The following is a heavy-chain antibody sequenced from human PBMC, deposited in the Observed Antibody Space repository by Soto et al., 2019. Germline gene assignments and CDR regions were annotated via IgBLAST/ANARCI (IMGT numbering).Heavy chain of an antibody. CDR2: ISYDGSNK. CDR3: ARMRVYFDY. J-gene: IGHJ4*02. V-gene: IGHV3-30-3*01. Sequence: PGGSLRLSCAASGFTFSSYAMHRVRQAPGKGLEWVAVISYDGSNKYYADSVKGRFTISRDNSKNTLYLQMNSLRAEDTAVYYCARMRVYFDYWGQGTLVTVSS. CDR1: GFTFSSYA.